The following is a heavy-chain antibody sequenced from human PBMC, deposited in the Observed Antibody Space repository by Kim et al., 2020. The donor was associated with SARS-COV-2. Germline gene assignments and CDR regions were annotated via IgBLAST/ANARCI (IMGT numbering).Heavy chain of an antibody. V-gene: IGHV4-34*01. CDR3: ARGGGQWLVRNYFDY. CDR1: GGSFSGYY. D-gene: IGHD6-19*01. CDR2: INHSGST. J-gene: IGHJ4*02. Sequence: SETLSLTCAVYGGSFSGYYWSWIRQPPGKGPEWIGEINHSGSTNYNPSLKSRVTISVDTSKNQFSLKLSSVTAADTAVYYCARGGGQWLVRNYFDYWGQGTLVTVSS.